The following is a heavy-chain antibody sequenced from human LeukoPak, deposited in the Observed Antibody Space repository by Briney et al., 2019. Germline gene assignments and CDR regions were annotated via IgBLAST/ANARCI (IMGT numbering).Heavy chain of an antibody. V-gene: IGHV4-34*01. Sequence: SEALSLICAVYGGSFSGYYWSWVRQPPGKGREWIGEINHSGSTNYNPSLKSRVTISVDTSKNQFSLKLSSVTAADTAVYYCARGTYGQFDPWGQGTLVTVSS. J-gene: IGHJ5*02. CDR1: GGSFSGYY. CDR3: ARGTYGQFDP. CDR2: INHSGST. D-gene: IGHD4-17*01.